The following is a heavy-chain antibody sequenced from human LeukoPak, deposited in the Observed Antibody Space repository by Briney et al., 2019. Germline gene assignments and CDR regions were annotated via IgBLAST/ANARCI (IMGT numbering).Heavy chain of an antibody. CDR2: IYHSGST. CDR3: ARQQQLGAFDI. V-gene: IGHV4-30-2*01. D-gene: IGHD6-13*01. J-gene: IGHJ3*02. Sequence: PSQTLSLTCTVSGGSISSGGYYWSWIRQPPGKGLEWIGYIYHSGSTYYNPSHKSRVTISVDRPKNQFSLKLSSVTAADTAVYYCARQQQLGAFDIWGQGTMVTVSS. CDR1: GGSISSGGYY.